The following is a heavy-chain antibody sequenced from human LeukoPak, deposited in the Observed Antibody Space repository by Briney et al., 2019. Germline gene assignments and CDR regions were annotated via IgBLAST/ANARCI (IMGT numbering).Heavy chain of an antibody. Sequence: PGGSLRLSCAASGFTFSSYWMSWVRQAPGKGLEWVAHTKQDGSEKYYVGSVKGRFTISRDNAKNSLYLQMNNLGAEDTAVYYCATDPASYCTSSTCDFDYWGQGTLVTVSS. V-gene: IGHV3-7*01. CDR2: TKQDGSEK. CDR1: GFTFSSYW. D-gene: IGHD2-8*01. J-gene: IGHJ4*02. CDR3: ATDPASYCTSSTCDFDY.